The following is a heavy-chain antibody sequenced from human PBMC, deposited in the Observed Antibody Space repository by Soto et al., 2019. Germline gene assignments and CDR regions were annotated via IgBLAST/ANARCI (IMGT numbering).Heavy chain of an antibody. V-gene: IGHV1-18*01. CDR2: ISTYNGNT. Sequence: QVQLMQSGAEVKKPGASVKVSFKASGYTFTSYGISWVRQAPGQGLEWMGWISTYNGNTNYAQKLQGRVTMTTDTSTSTAYMELRSLRSDDTAVYYCGRDLYQSVFYYGMDVWGQGTTVTVSS. J-gene: IGHJ6*02. D-gene: IGHD2-2*01. CDR3: GRDLYQSVFYYGMDV. CDR1: GYTFTSYG.